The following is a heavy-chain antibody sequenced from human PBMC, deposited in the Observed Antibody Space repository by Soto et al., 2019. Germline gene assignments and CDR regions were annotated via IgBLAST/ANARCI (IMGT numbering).Heavy chain of an antibody. CDR2: LSFDGDNE. J-gene: IGHJ4*02. Sequence: QVQLVESGGGVVQPGRSLRLSCVASGFTFSRYGMHWVRQAPGKGLEWVAVLSFDGDNEHYADSVKGRFTISRDNPKNTLYLEMNSLRVEDTAVYYCANVASVPGYWGQGTLVTVSS. CDR3: ANVASVPGY. V-gene: IGHV3-30*18. CDR1: GFTFSRYG.